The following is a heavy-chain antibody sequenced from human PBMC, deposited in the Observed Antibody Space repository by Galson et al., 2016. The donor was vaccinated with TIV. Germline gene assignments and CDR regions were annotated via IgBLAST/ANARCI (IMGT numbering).Heavy chain of an antibody. D-gene: IGHD3-16*02. CDR3: VRGSSEGYYEYVWGSHRTALFDY. V-gene: IGHV1-69*10. CDR2: IIPIHGLS. Sequence: VKVSCKASGDTFRTYTVSWVRQAPGQGLEWMGGIIPIHGLSNHAQKFQGRVTITADEPTTTVYMVLSSLRSEDTAVYYCVRGSSEGYYEYVWGSHRTALFDYWGLGTLVTVS. CDR1: GDTFRTYT. J-gene: IGHJ4*02.